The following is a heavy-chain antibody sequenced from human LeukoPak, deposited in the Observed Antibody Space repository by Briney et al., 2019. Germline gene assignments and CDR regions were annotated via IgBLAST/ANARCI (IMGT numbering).Heavy chain of an antibody. CDR3: ARAPYDSGDRYYGAFDI. CDR2: INTDGSGK. D-gene: IGHD3-22*01. J-gene: IGHJ3*02. V-gene: IGHV3-7*01. Sequence: GGSLRLSCAASGFTFSSSWMTWVRQAPGKGLEWVANINTDGSGKEYVDSVKGRFTISRDNAKNSLYLQMSSLRVEDTAVYYCARAPYDSGDRYYGAFDIWGQGTMVTVSS. CDR1: GFTFSSSW.